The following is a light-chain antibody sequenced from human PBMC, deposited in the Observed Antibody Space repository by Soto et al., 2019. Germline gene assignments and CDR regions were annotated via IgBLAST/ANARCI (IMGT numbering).Light chain of an antibody. CDR2: AAS. CDR3: QQYHSYPRT. V-gene: IGKV1-8*01. CDR1: QDISTY. Sequence: AIRMTQSPSSFSASTGDRVTITCRASQDISTYLAWYQQKPGKAPKLLIYAASTLQSGVPSRFSGSGSGTDFTLTISCLQSEDFATYYCQQYHSYPRTFGQGIKVEIK. J-gene: IGKJ1*01.